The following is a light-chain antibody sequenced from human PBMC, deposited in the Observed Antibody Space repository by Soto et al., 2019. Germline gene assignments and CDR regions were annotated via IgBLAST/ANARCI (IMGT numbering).Light chain of an antibody. CDR3: QQRSNWPPSIT. CDR2: DAS. Sequence: ETVLTQSPATLSLSPGDRATLSCRASQIVTTFLAWYQQKPDQATRLLIYDASDRATGIPARFSGSGSGTDFTLTISSVEPEDFAIYYCQQRSNWPPSITFGQGTRLEIK. J-gene: IGKJ5*01. CDR1: QIVTTF. V-gene: IGKV3-11*01.